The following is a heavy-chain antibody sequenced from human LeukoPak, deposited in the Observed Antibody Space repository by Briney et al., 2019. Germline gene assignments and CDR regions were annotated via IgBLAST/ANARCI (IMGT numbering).Heavy chain of an antibody. D-gene: IGHD3-9*01. CDR2: IYYSGST. J-gene: IGHJ4*02. Sequence: PSETLSLTCTASGGSISNSSYYWGWIRQPPGKGLEWIGAIYYSGSTYFDPSLKSRVTMSVDTSKNHFSLQLSSVTATDTAVYYRARQFYDMWTGYPYYFDHWGQGTLVTVSS. CDR1: GGSISNSSYY. CDR3: ARQFYDMWTGYPYYFDH. V-gene: IGHV4-39*01.